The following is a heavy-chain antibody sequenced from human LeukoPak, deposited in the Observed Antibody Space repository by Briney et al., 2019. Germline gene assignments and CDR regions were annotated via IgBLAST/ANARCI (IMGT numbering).Heavy chain of an antibody. CDR3: ARDAGRYFDWLGY. J-gene: IGHJ4*02. CDR1: GFTFDDYG. D-gene: IGHD3-9*01. V-gene: IGHV3-20*04. CDR2: INWNGGST. Sequence: GGSLRLSCAASGFTFDDYGMSWVRQAPGKGLEWVSGINWNGGSTGYADSVKGRFTISRDNSKNTLYLQMNSLRAEDTAVYYCARDAGRYFDWLGYWGQGTLVTVSS.